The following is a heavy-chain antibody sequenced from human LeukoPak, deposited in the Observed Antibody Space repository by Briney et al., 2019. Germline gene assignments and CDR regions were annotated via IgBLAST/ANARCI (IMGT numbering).Heavy chain of an antibody. CDR1: GGSFSGYY. J-gene: IGHJ3*02. Sequence: SETLSLTCAVYGGSFSGYYWSWIRQPPGKGLEWIGYIYYSGSTNYNPSLKSRVTISVDTSKNQFSLKLSSVTAADTAVYYCARSGYSYGADAFDIWGQGTMVTVSS. CDR3: ARSGYSYGADAFDI. CDR2: IYYSGST. D-gene: IGHD5-18*01. V-gene: IGHV4-59*01.